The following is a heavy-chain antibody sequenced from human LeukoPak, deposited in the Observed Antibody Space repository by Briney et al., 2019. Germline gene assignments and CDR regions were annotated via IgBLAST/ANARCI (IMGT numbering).Heavy chain of an antibody. V-gene: IGHV1-2*02. CDR3: AKSLPMTTVTTGP. D-gene: IGHD4-17*01. CDR1: GYTFTGYY. J-gene: IGHJ5*02. Sequence: ASVKVSCKASGYTFTGYYMHWVRQAPGQGLEWMGWINPNSGGTNYAQKFQGRVTMTRDTSISTAYMELSRLRSDDTAVYYCAKSLPMTTVTTGPWGQGTLVTVSS. CDR2: INPNSGGT.